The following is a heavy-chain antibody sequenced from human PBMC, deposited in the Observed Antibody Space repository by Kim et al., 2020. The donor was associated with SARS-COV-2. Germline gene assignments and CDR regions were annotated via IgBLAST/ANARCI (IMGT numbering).Heavy chain of an antibody. Sequence: GGSLRLSCEGSGFTFGSYWMSWVRQAPGKGLEWVANIKQDGSEKFFADSVKGRFAISRDNSKNSMSLQMTNLGVEDTAIYYCARGGAGSGGYIVPHYYLDGWGQGALVTV. CDR2: IKQDGSEK. CDR1: GFTFGSYW. CDR3: ARGGAGSGGYIVPHYYLDG. V-gene: IGHV3-7*03. D-gene: IGHD3-22*01. J-gene: IGHJ1*01.